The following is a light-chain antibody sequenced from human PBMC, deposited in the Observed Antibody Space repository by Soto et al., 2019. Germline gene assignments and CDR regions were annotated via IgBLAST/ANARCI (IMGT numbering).Light chain of an antibody. CDR2: ENN. J-gene: IGLJ2*01. V-gene: IGLV1-51*02. Sequence: QSVLTQPPSVSAAPRQKVTISCSGSSSNIGNNYVSWYQQLTGTAPKLLIYENNKRPSGIPDRFSGSKSGTSATLGITGLQTGDEADYYCGTWDSSLSAGVFGGGTKLTVL. CDR3: GTWDSSLSAGV. CDR1: SSNIGNNY.